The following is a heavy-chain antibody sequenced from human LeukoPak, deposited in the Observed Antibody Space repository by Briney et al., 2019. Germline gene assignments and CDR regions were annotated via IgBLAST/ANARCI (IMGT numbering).Heavy chain of an antibody. Sequence: GGSLRLSCAASGFIFSSYAMHWIRQSPGKGLEYVSAISSNGGDTYYANFVKGRFTISRDNSKNTLYLRMGSLRADDMAVYYCASATWIQRWKLFDYWGQGTLVTVSS. V-gene: IGHV3-64*01. CDR1: GFIFSSYA. D-gene: IGHD5-18*01. CDR3: ASATWIQRWKLFDY. J-gene: IGHJ4*02. CDR2: ISSNGGDT.